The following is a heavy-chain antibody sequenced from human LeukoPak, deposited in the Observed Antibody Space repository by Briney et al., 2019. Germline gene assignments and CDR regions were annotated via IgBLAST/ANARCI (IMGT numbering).Heavy chain of an antibody. V-gene: IGHV1-8*01. CDR3: ARGVDTVMVRWYYYYYYMDV. J-gene: IGHJ6*03. Sequence: ASVKVSCKASGYTFTSYDINWVRQATGQGLEWMGWMNPNSGNTGYAQKFQGRVTMTRNTSISTAYMELSSLRSEDTAVYYCARGVDTVMVRWYYYYYYMDVWGKGTTVTVSS. CDR2: MNPNSGNT. D-gene: IGHD5-18*01. CDR1: GYTFTSYD.